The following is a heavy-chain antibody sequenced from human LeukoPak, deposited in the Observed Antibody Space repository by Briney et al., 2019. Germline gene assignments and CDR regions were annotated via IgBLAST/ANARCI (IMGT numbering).Heavy chain of an antibody. Sequence: RSGGSLRLSCAASGFTFSDYYMSWIRQAPGKGLEWVSYISSSGSTIYYADSVKGRFTISRDNAKNSLYLQMNSLRAEDTAVYYCARYAYIVGATNFDYWGQGTLVTASS. V-gene: IGHV3-11*01. CDR2: ISSSGSTI. D-gene: IGHD1-26*01. J-gene: IGHJ4*02. CDR1: GFTFSDYY. CDR3: ARYAYIVGATNFDY.